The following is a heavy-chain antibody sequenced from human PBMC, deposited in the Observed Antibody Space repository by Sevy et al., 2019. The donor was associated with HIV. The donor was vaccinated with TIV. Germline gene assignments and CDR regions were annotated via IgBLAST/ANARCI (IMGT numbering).Heavy chain of an antibody. J-gene: IGHJ4*02. Sequence: ASVKVSCKASGYTFTTYGISWVRQAPGQGLEWMGWISAYNGNTNYAQKLQGRVTMTTDTSTNTAYMELRSLRSDDTAMYYCARDARPPTGDQFDYWGQGTLVTVSS. CDR2: ISAYNGNT. CDR3: ARDARPPTGDQFDY. V-gene: IGHV1-18*01. CDR1: GYTFTTYG. D-gene: IGHD7-27*01.